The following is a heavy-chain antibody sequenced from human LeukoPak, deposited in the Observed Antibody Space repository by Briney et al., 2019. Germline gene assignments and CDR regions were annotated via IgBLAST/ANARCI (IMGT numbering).Heavy chain of an antibody. CDR2: INHSGST. D-gene: IGHD6-6*01. Sequence: SETLSLTCAVYGGSFSGYYWSWIRQPPGKGLEWIGEINHSGSTNYNPSLKSRVTISVDTSKNQFSLKLSSMTAADTAVYYCARVAAARPPPIHYYYYYGMDVWGQGTTVTVSS. CDR3: ARVAAARPPPIHYYYYYGMDV. V-gene: IGHV4-34*01. CDR1: GGSFSGYY. J-gene: IGHJ6*02.